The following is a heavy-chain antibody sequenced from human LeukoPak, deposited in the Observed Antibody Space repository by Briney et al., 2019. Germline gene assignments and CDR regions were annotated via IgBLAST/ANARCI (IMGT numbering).Heavy chain of an antibody. J-gene: IGHJ4*02. CDR3: ARGIVGATTVDY. D-gene: IGHD1-26*01. Sequence: SETLSLTCTVSGGSISSYYWSWIRQPPGKGLEWIGYIYYSGSTNYNPSLKSRVTISVDTSKNQFSLKLSSVTAADTAVYYCARGIVGATTVDYWAQGTLVTVSS. V-gene: IGHV4-59*08. CDR1: GGSISSYY. CDR2: IYYSGST.